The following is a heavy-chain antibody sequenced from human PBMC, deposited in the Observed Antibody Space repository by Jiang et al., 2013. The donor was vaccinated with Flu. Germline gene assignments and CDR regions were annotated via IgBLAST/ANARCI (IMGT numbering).Heavy chain of an antibody. Sequence: GAEVKKPGESLRISCKGSGYSFTSYWISWVRQMPGKGLEWMGRIDPSDSYTNYSPSFQGHVTISADKSISTAYLQWSSLKASDTAMYYCARWRPYGDYAGKVGPWGQGTLVTVSS. D-gene: IGHD4-17*01. CDR1: GYSFTSYW. J-gene: IGHJ5*02. CDR2: IDPSDSYT. CDR3: ARWRPYGDYAGKVGP. V-gene: IGHV5-10-1*01.